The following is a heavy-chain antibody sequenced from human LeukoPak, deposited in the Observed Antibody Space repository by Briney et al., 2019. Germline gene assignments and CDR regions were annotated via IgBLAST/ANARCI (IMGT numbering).Heavy chain of an antibody. CDR2: ISYDGSNK. Sequence: GGSLRLSCAASGFTFSTHAMHWVRQAPGEGLEWVAVISYDGSNKYYADSVKGRFTISRDNSKNTLYLQMNSLRAEDTAVYYCARDSGPLDYWGQGTLVTVSS. CDR1: GFTFSTHA. J-gene: IGHJ4*02. V-gene: IGHV3-30-3*01. CDR3: ARDSGPLDY.